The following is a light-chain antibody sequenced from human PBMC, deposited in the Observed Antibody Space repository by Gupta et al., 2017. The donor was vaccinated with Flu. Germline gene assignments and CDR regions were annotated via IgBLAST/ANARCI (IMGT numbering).Light chain of an antibody. CDR1: QGISSY. V-gene: IGKV3-11*01. J-gene: IGKJ1*01. CDR3: PPRGHCPRT. CDR2: DAS. Sequence: PVTLSLSPGERATLSCRASQGISSYLALYQQKPDQAPRLLCYDASSRATGIPARFSGSGSGTDFTPTISSLEPEDFAVYYCPPRGHCPRTFGQGTKVDIK.